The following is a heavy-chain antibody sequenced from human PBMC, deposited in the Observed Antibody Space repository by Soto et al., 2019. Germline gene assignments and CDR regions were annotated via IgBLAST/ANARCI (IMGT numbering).Heavy chain of an antibody. CDR3: AREDGYSYGYRGYYYGMDV. CDR1: GFTFSSYA. J-gene: IGHJ6*02. CDR2: ISYDGSNK. V-gene: IGHV3-30-3*01. Sequence: GGSLRLSCAASGFTFSSYAMHWVRQAPGKGLEWVAVISYDGSNKYYADSVKGRFTISRDNSKNTLYLQMNSLRAEDTAVYYCAREDGYSYGYRGYYYGMDVWGQGTTVTVSS. D-gene: IGHD5-18*01.